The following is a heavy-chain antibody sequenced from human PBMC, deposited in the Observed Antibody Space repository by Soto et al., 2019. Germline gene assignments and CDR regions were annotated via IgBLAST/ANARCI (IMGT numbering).Heavy chain of an antibody. D-gene: IGHD3-22*01. CDR3: ARVRPYYYDSSGYYYRKTPPSCYFDY. Sequence: EVQLVESGGGLVQPGGSLRLSCAASGFTFSSYEMNWVRQAPGKGLEWVSYISSSGSTIYYADSVKGRFTISRDNAKNSLYLQMHSLRAEDTAVYYCARVRPYYYDSSGYYYRKTPPSCYFDYWGQGTLVTVSS. J-gene: IGHJ4*02. CDR2: ISSSGSTI. CDR1: GFTFSSYE. V-gene: IGHV3-48*03.